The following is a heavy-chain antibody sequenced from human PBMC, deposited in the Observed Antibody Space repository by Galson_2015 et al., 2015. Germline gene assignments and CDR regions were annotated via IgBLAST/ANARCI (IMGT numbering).Heavy chain of an antibody. Sequence: QSGAEVKKPGDSLKISCQGSGYTFTSYWIGWVRQMPGKGLEWTGIIYPGDSDTRYSPSFQGQVTISADKSISTAYLQWSSLKASDTAMYYCARRLPLTTQNAFDIWGQGTMVTVSS. CDR3: ARRLPLTTQNAFDI. J-gene: IGHJ3*02. CDR1: GYTFTSYW. V-gene: IGHV5-51*01. D-gene: IGHD4-17*01. CDR2: IYPGDSDT.